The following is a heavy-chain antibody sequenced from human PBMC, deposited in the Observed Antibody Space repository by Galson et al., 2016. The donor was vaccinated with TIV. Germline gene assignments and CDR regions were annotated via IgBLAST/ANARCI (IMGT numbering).Heavy chain of an antibody. J-gene: IGHJ6*02. CDR3: ARDCTSTTCHIYYYGMDV. V-gene: IGHV4-38-2*02. Sequence: LSLTCSVSGYSISSGYYWGWIRQPPGKGLEWIGNIYHTGSTYSNPSLRSRLTMSVDTSKNQFSLILNSVTAADTAVYYCARDCTSTTCHIYYYGMDVWGQGTTVTVSS. CDR1: GYSISSGYY. CDR2: IYHTGST. D-gene: IGHD2-2*02.